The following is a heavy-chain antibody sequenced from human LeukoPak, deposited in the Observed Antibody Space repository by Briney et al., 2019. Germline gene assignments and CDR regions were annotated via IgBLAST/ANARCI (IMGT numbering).Heavy chain of an antibody. V-gene: IGHV1-2*02. D-gene: IGHD3-10*01. Sequence: ASVNASRKASGYTFTGYYMHWVRQAPGQGLEWMGWINPNSGGTNYAQKFQGRVTMTRDTSISTAYMELSRLRSDDTAVYYCTRDYRGIDFWGQRTLVTVSS. CDR3: TRDYRGIDF. CDR2: INPNSGGT. J-gene: IGHJ4*02. CDR1: GYTFTGYY.